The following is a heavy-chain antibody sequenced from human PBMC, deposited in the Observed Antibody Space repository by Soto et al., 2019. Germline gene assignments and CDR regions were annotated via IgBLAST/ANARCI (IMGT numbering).Heavy chain of an antibody. CDR2: ISGSGEMT. Sequence: EVQLLESGGDLVQPGGSLRLSCAASGFTFRGDAMSWVRQAPGKGLEWVSSISGSGEMTHYADSVKGRFTISRDNAKNTLYLQMGSRRAEDTALYYCARSEMTYNWNDWGQGALVTVSS. CDR3: ARSEMTYNWND. D-gene: IGHD1-20*01. V-gene: IGHV3-23*01. CDR1: GFTFRGDA. J-gene: IGHJ4*02.